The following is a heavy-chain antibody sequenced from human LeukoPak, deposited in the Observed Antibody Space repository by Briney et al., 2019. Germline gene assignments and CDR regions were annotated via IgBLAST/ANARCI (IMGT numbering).Heavy chain of an antibody. J-gene: IGHJ4*02. D-gene: IGHD5-12*01. Sequence: PGGSLRLSCAASGFTFSSNWMSWVRQAPGKGLEWVSAISGSGGTTYYADSVKGRFTISRDNSMNTLYLQMNSLTAEDTAIYYCAKDLEWLRFGPFDDWGQGILVTVSS. CDR2: ISGSGGTT. V-gene: IGHV3-23*01. CDR3: AKDLEWLRFGPFDD. CDR1: GFTFSSNW.